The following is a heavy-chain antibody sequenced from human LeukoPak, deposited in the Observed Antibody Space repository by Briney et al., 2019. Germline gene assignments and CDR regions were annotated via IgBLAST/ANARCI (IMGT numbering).Heavy chain of an antibody. J-gene: IGHJ4*02. D-gene: IGHD4-11*01. CDR3: ARSEINDYMRF. Sequence: SETLSLTCSVSGYSIANGYHWAWVRQPPGKRLEWLGSIYQSGSTYDNLSLKSRLTMSVDTSKNQFSLTKRAVTAADTALYYCARSEINDYMRFWGQGILVTVSS. V-gene: IGHV4-38-2*01. CDR2: IYQSGST. CDR1: GYSIANGYH.